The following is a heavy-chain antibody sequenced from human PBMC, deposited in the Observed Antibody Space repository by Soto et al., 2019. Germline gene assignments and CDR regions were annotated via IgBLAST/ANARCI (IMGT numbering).Heavy chain of an antibody. CDR1: GFTFSSYS. CDR3: ARDSFTGQPPYSYYGLDV. V-gene: IGHV3-21*01. Sequence: PGGSLRLSCAASGFTFSSYSMNWVRQAPGKGLEWVSSISSSSSYIYYADSMKGRFAISRDNAKNSLYLQMNSLRAEDTAVDYCARDSFTGQPPYSYYGLDVWGQGTTVTVS. D-gene: IGHD7-27*01. J-gene: IGHJ6*02. CDR2: ISSSSSYI.